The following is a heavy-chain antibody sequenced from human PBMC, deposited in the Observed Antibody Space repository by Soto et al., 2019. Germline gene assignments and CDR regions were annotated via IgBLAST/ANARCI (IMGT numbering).Heavy chain of an antibody. CDR2: IWYHGIDK. CDR1: GFTFSRQA. J-gene: IGHJ4*02. V-gene: IGHV3-33*01. CDR3: ATGFLGVVTGGNCPLDY. Sequence: QVQLVESGGGVVQPERSLRLSCAASGFTFSRQAMHWVRQAPGRGLEWVAVIWYHGIDKYYADSVKGRFTISRDNSKNIVYLQMNSLRGEDTDVYYCATGFLGVVTGGNCPLDYWAQGTLVTVSS. D-gene: IGHD2-15*01.